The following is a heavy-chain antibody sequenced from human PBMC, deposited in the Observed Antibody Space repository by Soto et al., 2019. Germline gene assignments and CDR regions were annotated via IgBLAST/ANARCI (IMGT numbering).Heavy chain of an antibody. CDR3: ARGQRLYNWFDP. J-gene: IGHJ5*02. CDR2: INHSGST. CDR1: GGSFSGYY. V-gene: IGHV4-34*01. Sequence: QVQLQQWGAGLLKPSETLSLTCAVYGGSFSGYYWSWIRQPPGKGLEWVGEINHSGSTNYNPSLKRGVTIPVDTTKNQFALKLSSVTAADTAVYDCARGQRLYNWFDPWGQGTLVTVSS.